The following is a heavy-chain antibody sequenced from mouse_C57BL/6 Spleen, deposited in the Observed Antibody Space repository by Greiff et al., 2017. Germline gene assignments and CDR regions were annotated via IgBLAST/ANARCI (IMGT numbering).Heavy chain of an antibody. Sequence: VQLQQPGAELVRPGTSVKLSCKASGYTFTSYWMHWVKQRPGQGLEWIGVIDPSDSYTNYNQKFKGKATLTVDTSSSTAYMQLSSLTSEDSAVYYCAREIRSHYFGYWGQGTTLTVSS. J-gene: IGHJ2*01. CDR3: AREIRSHYFGY. CDR1: GYTFTSYW. D-gene: IGHD1-1*01. CDR2: IDPSDSYT. V-gene: IGHV1-59*01.